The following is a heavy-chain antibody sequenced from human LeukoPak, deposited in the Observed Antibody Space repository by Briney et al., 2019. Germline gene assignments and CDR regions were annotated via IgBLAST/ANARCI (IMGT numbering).Heavy chain of an antibody. V-gene: IGHV3-66*04. D-gene: IGHD3-10*01. Sequence: GGSLRLSCSASGFTVSCNYMSWVRQAPGKGLEWVSVIYSGGCTYYPDSVKGRFTISRDNSKNTLYLQMNSLRAEDTAVYYCARLMVRGVNDTFDIWGQGTMVTVSS. CDR1: GFTVSCNY. CDR2: IYSGGCT. CDR3: ARLMVRGVNDTFDI. J-gene: IGHJ3*02.